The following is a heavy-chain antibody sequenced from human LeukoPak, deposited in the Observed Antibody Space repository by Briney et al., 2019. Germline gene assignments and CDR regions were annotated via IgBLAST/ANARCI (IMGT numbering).Heavy chain of an antibody. CDR2: IYTSGST. Sequence: SETLSLTCTVSGGSISSGSYYWSWIRQPAGKGLEWIGRIYTSGSTNYNPSLKSRVTISVDTSKNQFSLKLSSVTAADTAVYYCARRCSSTSCYTADAFDIWGQGTMVTVSS. V-gene: IGHV4-61*02. D-gene: IGHD2-2*02. J-gene: IGHJ3*02. CDR3: ARRCSSTSCYTADAFDI. CDR1: GGSISSGSYY.